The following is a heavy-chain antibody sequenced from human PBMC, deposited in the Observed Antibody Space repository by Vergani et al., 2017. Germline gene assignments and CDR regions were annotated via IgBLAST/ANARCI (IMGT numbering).Heavy chain of an antibody. CDR1: SHTFQTYG. J-gene: IGHJ3*01. V-gene: IGHV1-18*01. CDR3: ARVAPSNSEVTPTAFDV. CDR2: IRPYTGHT. Sequence: QVQLVLSGAELKKPGASVSVSCKGSSHTFQTYGISWVRQAPGKGLEWMAWIRPYTGHTIYAQKFQDRVTMTADTSTNTAYMELRSLRSDDKAVYFCARVAPSNSEVTPTAFDVWGQGTMVTVSS. D-gene: IGHD1-1*01.